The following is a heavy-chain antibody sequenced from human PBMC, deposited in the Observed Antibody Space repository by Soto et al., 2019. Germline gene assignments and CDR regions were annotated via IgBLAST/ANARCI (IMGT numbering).Heavy chain of an antibody. Sequence: SETLSLTCTVSGGSISSGDYNWSWIRQPPGKGLEWIGYIYYSGSTYYNPSLKSRVTISVDTSKNQFSLKLSSVTAADTAVYYCAAGVVVTAVLYYFDYWGQGTLVTVYS. J-gene: IGHJ4*02. V-gene: IGHV4-30-4*01. CDR2: IYYSGST. CDR1: GGSISSGDYN. D-gene: IGHD2-21*02. CDR3: AAGVVVTAVLYYFDY.